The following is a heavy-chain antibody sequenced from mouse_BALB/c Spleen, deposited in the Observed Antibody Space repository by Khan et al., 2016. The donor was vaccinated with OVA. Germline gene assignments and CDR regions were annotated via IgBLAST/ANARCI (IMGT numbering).Heavy chain of an antibody. CDR3: ARELRLGGFAY. J-gene: IGHJ3*01. CDR1: GFSLTGFG. Sequence: QVRLQQSGPGLVAPSQSLSITCTVSGFSLTGFGINWVRQPPGKGLEWLGMIWGDGSTAYNSALKSRLSISKDNSKSQVFLKMNSLQTDDTARYYCARELRLGGFAYWGQGTLVTVSA. V-gene: IGHV2-6-7*01. D-gene: IGHD1-2*01. CDR2: IWGDGST.